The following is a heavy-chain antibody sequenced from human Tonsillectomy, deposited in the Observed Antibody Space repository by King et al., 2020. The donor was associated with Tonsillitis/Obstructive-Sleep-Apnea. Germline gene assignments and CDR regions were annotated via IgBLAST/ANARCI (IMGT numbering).Heavy chain of an antibody. CDR2: IYYSGST. J-gene: IGHJ4*02. D-gene: IGHD6-6*01. CDR3: ARDGEYSSTNYFDY. Sequence: QLQESGPGLVKPSETLSLTCTVSGGSISSNTYYWDWIRQPPGKGLEWVGSIYYSGSTYYNPSLKSRVTVSVDTSKNQSSLKLTSVTAADTAVYYCARDGEYSSTNYFDYWGQGTLVTVSS. CDR1: GGSISSNTYY. V-gene: IGHV4-39*02.